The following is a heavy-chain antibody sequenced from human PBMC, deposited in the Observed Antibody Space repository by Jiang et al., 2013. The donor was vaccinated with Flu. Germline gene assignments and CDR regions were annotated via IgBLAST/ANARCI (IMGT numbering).Heavy chain of an antibody. CDR2: HSGST. CDR3: ARVPLLITIFGVETLYWYFDL. D-gene: IGHD3-3*01. Sequence: HSGSTNYNPSLKSRVTISVDKSKNQFSLKLSSVTAADTAVYYCARVPLLITIFGVETLYWYFDLWGRGTLVTVSS. J-gene: IGHJ2*01. V-gene: IGHV4-4*02.